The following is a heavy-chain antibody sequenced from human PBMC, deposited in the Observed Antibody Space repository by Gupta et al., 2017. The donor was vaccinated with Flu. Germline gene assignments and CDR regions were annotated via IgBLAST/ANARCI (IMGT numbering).Heavy chain of an antibody. CDR2: INAYNGNT. J-gene: IGHJ4*02. V-gene: IGHV1-18*01. Sequence: VRQASGQGLEWMGWINAYNGNTNYAQKLQGRVTMTTDTTTSTAYIELRSLRSYDTAVYYCARDLRSRDDSSVYYYTLIDYWDQGTLVTVSS. CDR3: ARDLRSRDDSSVYYYTLIDY. D-gene: IGHD3-22*01.